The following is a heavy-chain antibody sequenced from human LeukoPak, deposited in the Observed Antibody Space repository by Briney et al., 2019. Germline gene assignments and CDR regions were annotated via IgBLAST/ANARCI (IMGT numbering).Heavy chain of an antibody. J-gene: IGHJ6*02. CDR3: ARDSPRGLYYYYGMDV. V-gene: IGHV3-7*01. CDR2: LKQDGSEK. D-gene: IGHD3-10*01. CDR1: GFTFSSYW. Sequence: TGGSLRLSCAASGFTFSSYWMSWVRQAPGKGLEWVANLKQDGSEKYYVDSVKGRFTISRDNAKNSLYLQMNSLRAEDTAVYYCARDSPRGLYYYYGMDVWGQGTTVTVSS.